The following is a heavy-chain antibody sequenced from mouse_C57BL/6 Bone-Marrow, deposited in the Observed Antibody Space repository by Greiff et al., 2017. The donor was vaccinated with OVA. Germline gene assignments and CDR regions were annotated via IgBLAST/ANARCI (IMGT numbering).Heavy chain of an antibody. Sequence: EVQLQESGPGLVKPSQTVFLTCTVTGISITTGNYRWSWIRQFPGNKLEWIGYIYYSGTITYNPSLTSRTTITRDTPKNQFFLEMNSLTAEDTATYYCAREGMGDSHYFDYWGQGTTLTVSS. CDR2: IYYSGTI. D-gene: IGHD2-3*01. V-gene: IGHV3-5*01. CDR1: GISITTGNYR. CDR3: AREGMGDSHYFDY. J-gene: IGHJ2*01.